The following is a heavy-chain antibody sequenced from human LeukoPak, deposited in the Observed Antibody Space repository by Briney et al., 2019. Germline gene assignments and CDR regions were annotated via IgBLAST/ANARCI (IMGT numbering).Heavy chain of an antibody. CDR3: ARGGEAIIAAAGTFKEDYYYYYVDV. V-gene: IGHV4-39*01. CDR2: IYYIGSA. Sequence: SETLSLTCAVSGWSFSSYSWSWIRQSPEKGLEWIGSIYYIGSAYYNPSLKSPVTISVDTSKNQFSLELSSVTAADTAVYYCARGGEAIIAAAGTFKEDYYYYYVDVWGKGTTVTVSS. J-gene: IGHJ6*03. D-gene: IGHD6-13*01. CDR1: GWSFSSYS.